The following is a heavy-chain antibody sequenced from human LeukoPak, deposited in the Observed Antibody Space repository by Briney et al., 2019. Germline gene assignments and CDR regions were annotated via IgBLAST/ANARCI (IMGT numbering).Heavy chain of an antibody. V-gene: IGHV3-21*01. J-gene: IGHJ4*02. CDR3: ARQYCSGGSCYSDVFDY. CDR2: ISSSSSYI. D-gene: IGHD2-15*01. Sequence: GGSLRLSCAASGFIFSSYAMSWVRQAPGKGLEWVSSISSSSSYIYYADSVKGRFTISRDNAKNSLYLQMNSLRAEDTAVYYCARQYCSGGSCYSDVFDYWGQGTLVTISS. CDR1: GFIFSSYA.